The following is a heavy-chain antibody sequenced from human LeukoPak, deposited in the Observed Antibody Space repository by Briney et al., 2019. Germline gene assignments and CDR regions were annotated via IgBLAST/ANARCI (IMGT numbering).Heavy chain of an antibody. CDR1: GFTFSTYD. Sequence: GGSLRLSCAASGFTFSTYDMHWVRQVPGEGLEWVSAIGTAGDTYYPGSVRGRFTISRESAKNSLYLQMNSLRAGDTAVYYCARGAGTSFDYWGQGTLVTVSS. CDR2: IGTAGDT. D-gene: IGHD1-7*01. J-gene: IGHJ4*02. CDR3: ARGAGTSFDY. V-gene: IGHV3-13*01.